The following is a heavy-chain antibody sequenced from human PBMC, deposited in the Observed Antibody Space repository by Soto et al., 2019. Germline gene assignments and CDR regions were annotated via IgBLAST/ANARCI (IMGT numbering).Heavy chain of an antibody. CDR2: INSDGSST. J-gene: IGHJ4*02. D-gene: IGHD3-10*01. V-gene: IGHV3-74*01. Sequence: GSLRLSCAASGFTFSSYWMHWVRQAPGKGLVWVSRINSDGSSTSYADSVKGRFTISRDNAKNTLYLQMNSLRAEDTAVYYCARAGEGGYYFDYWGQGTLVTVSS. CDR3: ARAGEGGYYFDY. CDR1: GFTFSSYW.